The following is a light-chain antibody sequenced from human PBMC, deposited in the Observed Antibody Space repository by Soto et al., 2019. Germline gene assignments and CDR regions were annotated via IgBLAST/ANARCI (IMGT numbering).Light chain of an antibody. CDR3: TSFTRSSTFV. V-gene: IGLV2-14*01. Sequence: QSVLTQPAPVSGSPGQSITISCTGTSSDVGGYNYVSWYQQHPGKAPKLMIYEVSNRPSGVSNRFSGSKSGNTASLTISGLQAEDEADYYCTSFTRSSTFVFGTGTKVTVL. CDR1: SSDVGGYNY. CDR2: EVS. J-gene: IGLJ1*01.